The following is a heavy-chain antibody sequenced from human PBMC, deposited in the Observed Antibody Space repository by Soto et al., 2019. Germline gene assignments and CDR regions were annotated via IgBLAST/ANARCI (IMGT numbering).Heavy chain of an antibody. V-gene: IGHV4-39*01. J-gene: IGHJ4*02. CDR2: IYYSGST. CDR3: AGFVVPASRNSDFDY. CDR1: GISVSTSDYY. Sequence: SETLSLTCTVSGISVSTSDYYWGWVRQPPGKGLDWIGNIYYSGSTFYHPSLRSRVTISVDTSKNQFSLKLNSVTAADTAVYFCAGFVVPASRNSDFDYWGQGTLVTVSS. D-gene: IGHD2-15*01.